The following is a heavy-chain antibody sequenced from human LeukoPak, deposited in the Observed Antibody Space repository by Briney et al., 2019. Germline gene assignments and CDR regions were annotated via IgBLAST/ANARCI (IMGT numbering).Heavy chain of an antibody. CDR1: GFTFSNYN. CDR2: ISGSGGST. Sequence: GGSLRLSCAASGFTFSNYNMNWVRQAPGKGLEWVSAISGSGGSTYYADSVKGRFTISRDNSKNTLYLQMNSLRAEDTAVYYCAKESLSNRRSITIFGVVIGRYFDYCGQGTLVTVSS. V-gene: IGHV3-23*01. J-gene: IGHJ4*02. D-gene: IGHD3-3*01. CDR3: AKESLSNRRSITIFGVVIGRYFDY.